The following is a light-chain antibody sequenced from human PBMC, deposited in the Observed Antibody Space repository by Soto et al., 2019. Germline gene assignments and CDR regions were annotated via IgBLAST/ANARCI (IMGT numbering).Light chain of an antibody. CDR2: NNN. CDR1: SSNIGTNA. J-gene: IGLJ1*01. CDR3: AAWDDSLNGYV. Sequence: QSDLTQPPSASGTPGQRVTNSCSGGSSNIGTNAVNWYQQLPGTAPKLLIYNNNQRPSGVPDRFSGSKSGTSASLAISGLQSEDEADYYCAAWDDSLNGYVFGTGTKVTVL. V-gene: IGLV1-44*01.